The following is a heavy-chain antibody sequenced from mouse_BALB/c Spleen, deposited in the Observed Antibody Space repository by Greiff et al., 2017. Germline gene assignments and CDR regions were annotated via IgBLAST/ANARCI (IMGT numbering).Heavy chain of an antibody. D-gene: IGHD2-2*01. CDR3: ARGSYYGYDDWYFDV. V-gene: IGHV5-4*02. Sequence: EVHLVESGGGLVKPGGSLKLSCAASGFTFSDYYMYWVRQTPEKRLEWVATISDGGSYTYYPDSVKGRFTISRDNAKNNLYLQMSSLKSEDTAMYYCARGSYYGYDDWYFDVWGAGTTVTVSS. CDR2: ISDGGSYT. J-gene: IGHJ1*01. CDR1: GFTFSDYY.